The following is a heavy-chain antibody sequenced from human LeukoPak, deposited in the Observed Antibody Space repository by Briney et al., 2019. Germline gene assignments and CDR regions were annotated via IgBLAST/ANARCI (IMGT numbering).Heavy chain of an antibody. V-gene: IGHV3-21*01. D-gene: IGHD6-13*01. J-gene: IGHJ6*02. CDR2: IGSSSSYI. CDR3: ASFIAAAGEPHYYYGMDV. CDR1: GFTFSSYS. Sequence: GGSLRPSCAASGFTFSSYSMNWVRQAPGKGLEWVSSIGSSSSYIYYADSVKGRFTIPRDNAKNSLYLQMNSLRAEDTAVYYCASFIAAAGEPHYYYGMDVWGQGTTVTVSS.